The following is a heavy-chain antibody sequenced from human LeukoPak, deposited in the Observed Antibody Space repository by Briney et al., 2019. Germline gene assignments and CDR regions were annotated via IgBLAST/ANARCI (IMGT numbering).Heavy chain of an antibody. CDR1: GGSISSSSYY. CDR2: INHSGST. Sequence: SETLSLTCTVSGGSISSSSYYWSWIRQPPGKGLEWIGEINHSGSTNYNPSLKSRATISVDTSKNQFSPKLSSVTAADTAVYYCATRGRTTGTTSHWGQGTLVTVSS. V-gene: IGHV4-39*07. D-gene: IGHD1-1*01. J-gene: IGHJ4*02. CDR3: ATRGRTTGTTSH.